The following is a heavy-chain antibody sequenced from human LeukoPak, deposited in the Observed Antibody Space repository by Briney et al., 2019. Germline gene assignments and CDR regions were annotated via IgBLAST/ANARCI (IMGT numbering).Heavy chain of an antibody. J-gene: IGHJ6*02. CDR3: ARGGLLEWLMYYYYYGMDV. Sequence: GGSLRLSCAASGFTFSNYWMNWARQAPGKGLEWVASINHNGNVNYYVDSVKGRFTISRDNAKNSLYLQMSNLRAEDTAVYYCARGGLLEWLMYYYYYGMDVWGQGTTVTVSS. CDR2: INHNGNVN. V-gene: IGHV3-7*03. CDR1: GFTFSNYW. D-gene: IGHD3-3*01.